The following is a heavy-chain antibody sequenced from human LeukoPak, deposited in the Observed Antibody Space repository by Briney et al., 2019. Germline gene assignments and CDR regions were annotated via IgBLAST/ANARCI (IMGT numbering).Heavy chain of an antibody. V-gene: IGHV4-4*02. CDR3: AKGATVTTDYYYYMDV. CDR1: GGSITNNNW. Sequence: NPSGTLSLTCAISGGSITNNNWWNWVRQPPGKGLEWIGEIYHSGSTNYNPSLKSRVTISVDKSKNQFSLKLSSVTAADTAVYYCAKGATVTTDYYYYMDVWGKGTTVTVSS. D-gene: IGHD4-11*01. CDR2: IYHSGST. J-gene: IGHJ6*03.